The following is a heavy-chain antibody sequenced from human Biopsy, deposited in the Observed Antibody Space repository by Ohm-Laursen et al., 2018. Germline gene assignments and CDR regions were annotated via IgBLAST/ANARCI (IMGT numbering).Heavy chain of an antibody. CDR2: LNPVAEAT. Sequence: ASVKVSCKASGYNFGNYYINWVRQVPGQGLEWLGVLNPVAEATIYAQKFQDRITLTRDTSTNTVYMDLTSLSFEDTAVYYCARESPPRLGVCGAIRCFKEVFGMDVWGQGTTVIVSS. CDR1: GYNFGNYY. D-gene: IGHD2-21*01. V-gene: IGHV1-46*01. J-gene: IGHJ6*02. CDR3: ARESPPRLGVCGAIRCFKEVFGMDV.